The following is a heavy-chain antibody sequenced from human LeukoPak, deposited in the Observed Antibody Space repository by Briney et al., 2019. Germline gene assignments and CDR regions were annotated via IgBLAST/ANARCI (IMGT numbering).Heavy chain of an antibody. J-gene: IGHJ4*02. CDR2: ISSSSTYI. CDR3: ARVLIKQLVFFDY. Sequence: GGSLRLSCAASGFTFSSYSMNWVRQAPGKGLEWASSISSSSTYIYYADSVKGRFTISRDNAKNSLYLQMNSLRAEDTAVYYCARVLIKQLVFFDYWGQGTLVTVSS. V-gene: IGHV3-21*01. D-gene: IGHD6-13*01. CDR1: GFTFSSYS.